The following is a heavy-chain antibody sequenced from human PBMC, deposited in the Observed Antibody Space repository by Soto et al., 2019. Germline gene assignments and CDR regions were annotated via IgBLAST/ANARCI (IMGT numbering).Heavy chain of an antibody. CDR2: IWYDGSNK. V-gene: IGHV3-33*01. CDR1: GFTFSSYG. CDR3: ARKYYDFWSQGMDV. D-gene: IGHD3-3*01. J-gene: IGHJ6*02. Sequence: VQLVESGGGVVQPGRSLRLSCAASGFTFSSYGMHWVRQAPGKGLEWVAVIWYDGSNKYYADSVKGRFTISRDNSKNTLYLQMNSLRAEDTAVYYCARKYYDFWSQGMDVWGQGTTVTVSS.